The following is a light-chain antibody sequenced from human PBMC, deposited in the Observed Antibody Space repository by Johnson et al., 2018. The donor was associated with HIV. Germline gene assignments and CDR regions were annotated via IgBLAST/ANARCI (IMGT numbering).Light chain of an antibody. CDR3: GTWDSSLSVYV. V-gene: IGLV1-51*02. CDR1: SSNIGNNY. J-gene: IGLJ1*01. Sequence: QLVLTQPPSVSAAPGQKVTISCSGSSSNIGNNYVSWYQQLPGTAPKLLIYDNHKRPSGIPDRFSGSKSGTSATLGITGLQTGDEADYYCGTWDSSLSVYVFGTGTKVTVL. CDR2: DNH.